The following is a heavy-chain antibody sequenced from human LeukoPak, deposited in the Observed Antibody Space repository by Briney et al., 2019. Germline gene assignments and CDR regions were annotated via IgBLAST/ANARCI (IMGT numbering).Heavy chain of an antibody. CDR3: ARDFTLMN. CDR1: GFSVSDGY. V-gene: IGHV3-66*01. J-gene: IGHJ4*02. Sequence: PGGSLRLSCSVSGFSVSDGYMTWVRQAPGKGLEWVSVLYFAGNTYYADSVKGRFTISRDSSKNTLYLQMNYLRPEDTAVYYCARDFTLMNWGQGALVTVSS. CDR2: LYFAGNT.